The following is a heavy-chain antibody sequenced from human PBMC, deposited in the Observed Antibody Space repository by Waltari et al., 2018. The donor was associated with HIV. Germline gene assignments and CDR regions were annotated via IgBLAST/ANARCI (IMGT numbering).Heavy chain of an antibody. CDR3: ASALYYYYGMDV. J-gene: IGHJ6*02. Sequence: EVQLVESGGGLVQPGGSLRLSCAASGFTFSSYWMTWVRQAPGKGLEWVANIKQDGSEKYYVDSVKGRFTISRDNAKSSLYLQMNSLRAGDTAMYYCASALYYYYGMDVWGQGTTVTVFS. V-gene: IGHV3-7*01. CDR1: GFTFSSYW. CDR2: IKQDGSEK.